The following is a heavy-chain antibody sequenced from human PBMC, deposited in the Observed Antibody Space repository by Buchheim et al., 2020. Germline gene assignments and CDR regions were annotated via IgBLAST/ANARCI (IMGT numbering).Heavy chain of an antibody. CDR3: ARETLVDTAMWDYYYYGMDV. J-gene: IGHJ6*02. D-gene: IGHD5-18*01. CDR1: GGSISSGDYY. Sequence: QVQLQESGPGLVKPSQTLSLTCTVSGGSISSGDYYWSRIRQPPGKGLEWIGYIYYSGSTYYNPSLKSRVTISVDTSKNQFSLKLSSVTAADTAVYYCARETLVDTAMWDYYYYGMDVWGQGTT. CDR2: IYYSGST. V-gene: IGHV4-30-4*01.